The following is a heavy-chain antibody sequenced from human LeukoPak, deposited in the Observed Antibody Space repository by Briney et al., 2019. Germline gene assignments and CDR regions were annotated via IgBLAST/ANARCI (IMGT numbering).Heavy chain of an antibody. CDR1: GFTFSNSA. Sequence: GGSLRLSCAASGFTFSNSAMSWVRQAPGKGLEWISTLSGSGITTYYADSVKGRFTISRDNSKNTLYLQMNSLRAEDTAVYYCAKGIYSSGWSYFDYWGHGTLVTVSS. CDR2: LSGSGITT. V-gene: IGHV3-23*01. CDR3: AKGIYSSGWSYFDY. D-gene: IGHD6-19*01. J-gene: IGHJ4*01.